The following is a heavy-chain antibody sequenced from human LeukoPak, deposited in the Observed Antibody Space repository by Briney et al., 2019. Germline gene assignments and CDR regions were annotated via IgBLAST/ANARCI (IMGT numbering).Heavy chain of an antibody. J-gene: IGHJ4*02. CDR3: ASRRYSYGFDY. CDR1: GGTFSSYA. V-gene: IGHV1-69*05. D-gene: IGHD5-18*01. CDR2: IIPIFGTA. Sequence: SVKVSFKASGGTFSSYAISWVRQAPGQGLEWMGGIIPIFGTANYAQKFQGRVTITTDESTSTAYMELSSLRSEDTAVYYCASRRYSYGFDYWGQGTLVTVSS.